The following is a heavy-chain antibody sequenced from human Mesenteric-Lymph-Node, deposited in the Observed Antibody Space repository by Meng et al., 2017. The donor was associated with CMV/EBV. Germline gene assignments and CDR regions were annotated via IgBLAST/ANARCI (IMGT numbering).Heavy chain of an antibody. D-gene: IGHD5/OR15-5a*01. CDR3: ARDTIASALDY. CDR1: GFNFGVYS. V-gene: IGHV3-48*01. Sequence: LTCAASGFNFGVYSMNWVRQAPGKGLEWVAYIDSFSSTMYYTDSIKGRFTISRDNAKSSQYLQMNSLKAEDTAVYYCARDTIASALDYWGQGVLVTVSS. J-gene: IGHJ4*02. CDR2: IDSFSSTM.